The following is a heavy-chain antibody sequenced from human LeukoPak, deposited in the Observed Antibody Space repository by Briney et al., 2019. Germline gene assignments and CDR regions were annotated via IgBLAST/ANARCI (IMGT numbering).Heavy chain of an antibody. V-gene: IGHV4-31*03. D-gene: IGHD5-18*01. CDR3: ARGPDVDTAPFDY. Sequence: SETLSLTCTVSGGSISSGGYYWSWIRQHPGKGLEWIGYIYYSGSTYYNPSLKSRVTISVDTSKNQFSLKLSSVTAADTAVYYCARGPDVDTAPFDYWGQGTLVTVSS. CDR2: IYYSGST. CDR1: GGSISSGGYY. J-gene: IGHJ4*02.